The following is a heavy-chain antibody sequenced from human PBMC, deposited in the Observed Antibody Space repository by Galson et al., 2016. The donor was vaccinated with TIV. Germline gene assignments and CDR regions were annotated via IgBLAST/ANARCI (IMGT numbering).Heavy chain of an antibody. CDR1: GYTFTSFG. CDR2: FDPEVAKT. CDR3: ATVAWFPGLSLDT. Sequence: SVKVSCKASGYTFTSFGLSWVRQAPGKGLEWMGGFDPEVAKTVYAQKLQDRVTMAADTSTNTAYMELGSLRFEDTAVYYCATVAWFPGLSLDTWGQGTLVTVSS. V-gene: IGHV1-24*01. D-gene: IGHD2/OR15-2a*01. J-gene: IGHJ5*02.